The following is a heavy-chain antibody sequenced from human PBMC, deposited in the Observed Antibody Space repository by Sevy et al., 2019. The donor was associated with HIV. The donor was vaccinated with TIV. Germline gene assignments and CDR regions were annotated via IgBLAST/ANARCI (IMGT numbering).Heavy chain of an antibody. D-gene: IGHD6-13*01. Sequence: GGSLRLSCTASGFTFGDYCMSWVRQAPGKGLEWVAFLKSDVYGGTVDHAASVRGRFVISRDHSKTIAYLQMNDLKTEHTGVYYCTRWKAAQSIFDYWGKGALVTVS. CDR2: LKSDVYGGTV. CDR1: GFTFGDYC. V-gene: IGHV3-49*04. J-gene: IGHJ4*02. CDR3: TRWKAAQSIFDY.